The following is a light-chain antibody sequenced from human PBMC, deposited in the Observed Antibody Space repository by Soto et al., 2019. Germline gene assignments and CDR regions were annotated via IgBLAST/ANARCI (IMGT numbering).Light chain of an antibody. V-gene: IGKV3D-15*01. CDR1: QSVNTN. J-gene: IGKJ1*01. Sequence: EIVMTHSPATLSVSPAEIATLYCRASQSVNTNVAWYQQEPGQAPRLLIYGASTRATGIPARFSGSVSGTEFALTISSLQSEDFAVYYCQQYNNWPRTFGQGTKVDI. CDR2: GAS. CDR3: QQYNNWPRT.